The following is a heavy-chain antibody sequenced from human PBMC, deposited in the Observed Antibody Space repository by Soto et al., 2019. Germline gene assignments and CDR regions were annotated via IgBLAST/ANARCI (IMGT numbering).Heavy chain of an antibody. CDR2: ITSDGSST. CDR1: GFSFSSYW. Sequence: EVQLVESGGGLVQPGGSLRLSCAASGFSFSSYWMHWVRQVPGKGLVWVSHITSDGSSTSYADSVKGRFTISRDNAKNTLYLQMNSLRAEDTAVYYCARDWIYTIDFWGQGTMVTVSS. V-gene: IGHV3-74*01. D-gene: IGHD5-12*01. J-gene: IGHJ3*01. CDR3: ARDWIYTIDF.